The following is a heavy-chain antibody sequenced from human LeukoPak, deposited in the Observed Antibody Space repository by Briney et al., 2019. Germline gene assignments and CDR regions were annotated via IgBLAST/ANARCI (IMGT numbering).Heavy chain of an antibody. CDR1: GYTFTSYA. J-gene: IGHJ1*01. CDR3: ARSYYYDSSGYYDRSLGYFQH. CDR2: INTNTGNP. V-gene: IGHV7-4-1*02. D-gene: IGHD3-22*01. Sequence: ASVKASCKASGYTFTSYAMNWVRQAPGQGLEWMGWINTNTGNPTYAQGFTGRFVFSLDTSVSTAYLQISSLKAEDTAVYYCARSYYYDSSGYYDRSLGYFQHWGQGTLVTVSS.